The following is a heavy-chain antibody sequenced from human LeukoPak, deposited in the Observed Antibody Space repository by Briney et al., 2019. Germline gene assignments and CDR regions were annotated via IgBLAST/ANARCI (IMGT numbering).Heavy chain of an antibody. J-gene: IGHJ2*01. CDR3: ARDSDSAIPYCYFGL. Sequence: GGSLRLSCAASGFSFSTSEMNWVRQAPGKGLEWVASISSTGSTTYYADPVQGRFTISRDNAKTSLYLQMSSLRVEDTATYFCARDSDSAIPYCYFGLWGRGTLVTVSS. CDR2: ISSTGSTT. D-gene: IGHD2-2*02. CDR1: GFSFSTSE. V-gene: IGHV3-48*03.